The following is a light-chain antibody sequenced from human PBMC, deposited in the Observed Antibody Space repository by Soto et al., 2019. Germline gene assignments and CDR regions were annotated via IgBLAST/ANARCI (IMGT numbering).Light chain of an antibody. Sequence: DIPMTQSPSTLSASVGDRVTITCRASQTISRQLAWYQQKPGKAPKVLIYDASNLESGVPSRFSGSGSGTQFTLTLSSLQPDGFATYYCQQYNRYKSFGQGTKVEIK. CDR3: QQYNRYKS. CDR2: DAS. J-gene: IGKJ1*01. CDR1: QTISRQ. V-gene: IGKV1-5*01.